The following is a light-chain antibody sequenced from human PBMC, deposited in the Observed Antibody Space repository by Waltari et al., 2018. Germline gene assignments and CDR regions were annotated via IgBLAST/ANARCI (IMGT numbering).Light chain of an antibody. V-gene: IGKV2-28*01. Sequence: DIVMTQSPLSLSVTPGEPASISCRSSQSLLPSNGKNYLDWYLQKPGQSPPLLIYLGSNRASGVPDRFSGSGSGTDFTLKISRVEAEDVGVYYYMQGLQTPWTFGQGTKVEIK. CDR1: QSLLPSNGKNY. CDR3: MQGLQTPWT. CDR2: LGS. J-gene: IGKJ1*01.